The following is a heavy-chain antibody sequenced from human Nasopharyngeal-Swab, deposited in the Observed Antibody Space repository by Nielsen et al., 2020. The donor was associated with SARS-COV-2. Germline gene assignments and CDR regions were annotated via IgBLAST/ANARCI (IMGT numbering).Heavy chain of an antibody. V-gene: IGHV5-10-1*01. CDR2: IDPSDSYT. Sequence: GESLKIFCKGSGYSFTSYWISWVRQMPGKGLEWMGRIDPSDSYTNYSPSFQGHVTISADKSISTAYLQWSSLKASDTAMYYCARISFDMGGSYIWNFDLWGRGTLVTVSS. CDR1: GYSFTSYW. J-gene: IGHJ2*01. D-gene: IGHD1-26*01. CDR3: ARISFDMGGSYIWNFDL.